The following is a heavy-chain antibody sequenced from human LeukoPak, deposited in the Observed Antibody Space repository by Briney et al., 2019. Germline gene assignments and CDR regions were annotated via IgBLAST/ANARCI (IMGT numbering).Heavy chain of an antibody. Sequence: SETLSLTCTVSGGSLSNYYWSWIRQPPRKGLEWIGHIYESGSTTYNPSLKSRVTISVDTSKNRFSLKLSSVTAADTAVYYCARGRIGGPKAPFDYWGQGTLVTVSS. J-gene: IGHJ4*02. CDR3: ARGRIGGPKAPFDY. CDR2: IYESGST. D-gene: IGHD3-16*01. V-gene: IGHV4-59*01. CDR1: GGSLSNYY.